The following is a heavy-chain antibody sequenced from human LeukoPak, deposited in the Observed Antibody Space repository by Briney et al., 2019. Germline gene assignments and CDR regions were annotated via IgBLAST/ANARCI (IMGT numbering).Heavy chain of an antibody. CDR2: NNPNSGGT. Sequence: GASVKVSCKASGYTFTGYNMHWVRQAPGQGLEWMGWNNPNSGGTNYAQKFQGRVTMTRDTSISTAYMELSRLRSDDTAVYYCARDAGYSSGWRVGYWGQGTLVTVSS. V-gene: IGHV1-2*02. D-gene: IGHD6-19*01. J-gene: IGHJ4*02. CDR1: GYTFTGYN. CDR3: ARDAGYSSGWRVGY.